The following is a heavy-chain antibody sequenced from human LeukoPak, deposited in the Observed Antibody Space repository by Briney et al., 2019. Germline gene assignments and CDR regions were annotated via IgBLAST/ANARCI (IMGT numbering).Heavy chain of an antibody. CDR2: ISSSGYTI. CDR1: GFTFSHYE. CDR3: AREDCSSTSCYDPSVSDY. J-gene: IGHJ4*02. D-gene: IGHD2-2*01. V-gene: IGHV3-48*03. Sequence: AGSLRLSCEASGFTFSHYEMNWVRQAPGKELEWVSYISSSGYTIYYADSVKGRFTISRDNAKNSLYLQMNSLRAEDTAVYYCAREDCSSTSCYDPSVSDYWGQGTLVTVSS.